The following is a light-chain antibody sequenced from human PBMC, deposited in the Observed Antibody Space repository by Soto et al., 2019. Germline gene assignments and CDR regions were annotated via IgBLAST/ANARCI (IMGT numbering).Light chain of an antibody. CDR3: HQYGSLPLT. V-gene: IGKV3-20*01. CDR1: RSVSSNY. CDR2: GAS. J-gene: IGKJ4*01. Sequence: EIVLTQSPGTLSSPPGERATLSCRASRSVSSNYLAWYQQTPGQAPRLLIYGASSRATGIPDRISGSGSGTDFTLTISSLEPEDFAVYYCHQYGSLPLTFGGGTKVEIK.